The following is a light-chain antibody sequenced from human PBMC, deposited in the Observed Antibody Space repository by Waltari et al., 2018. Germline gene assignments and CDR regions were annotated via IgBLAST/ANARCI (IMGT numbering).Light chain of an antibody. CDR2: DVS. V-gene: IGLV2-14*03. J-gene: IGLJ2*01. CDR3: SSYISSSTLEL. CDR1: SSDVGAYNY. Sequence: QSALTQPASVSGSPGQSITISCTGTSSDVGAYNYVPWYQQHPGKPPKLMIFDVSNRPSGVSNRFSGSKSGNTASLTISGLQAEDEADYYCSSYISSSTLELFGGGTSLTVL.